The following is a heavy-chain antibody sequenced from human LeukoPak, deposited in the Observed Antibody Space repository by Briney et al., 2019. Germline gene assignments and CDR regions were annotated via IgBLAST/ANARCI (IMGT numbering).Heavy chain of an antibody. D-gene: IGHD3-3*01. J-gene: IGHJ4*02. Sequence: PSETLSLTCAVYGGSFSGYYWSWIRQPPGKGLEWIGEINHSGSTNYNPSLKSRVTISVDTSKNQFSLKLSSVTAADTAVYYCVREGGTIFGVVIKREGYFDYWGQGTLVTVSS. CDR2: INHSGST. V-gene: IGHV4-34*01. CDR1: GGSFSGYY. CDR3: VREGGTIFGVVIKREGYFDY.